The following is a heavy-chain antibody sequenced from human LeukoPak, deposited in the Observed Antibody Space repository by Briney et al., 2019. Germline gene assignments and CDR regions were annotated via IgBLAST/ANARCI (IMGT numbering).Heavy chain of an antibody. Sequence: VASVEVSCKASGYTFTSYGISWVRQAPGQGLEWMGWISAYNGNTNYAQKLQGRVTMTTDTSTSTAYMELRSLRSDDTAVYYCARVNTGITRRDFKYYFDYWGQGTLVTVSS. J-gene: IGHJ4*02. CDR1: GYTFTSYG. CDR2: ISAYNGNT. D-gene: IGHD1-14*01. V-gene: IGHV1-18*04. CDR3: ARVNTGITRRDFKYYFDY.